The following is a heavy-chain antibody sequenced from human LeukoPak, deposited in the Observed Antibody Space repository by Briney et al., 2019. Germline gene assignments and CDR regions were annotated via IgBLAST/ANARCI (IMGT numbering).Heavy chain of an antibody. V-gene: IGHV4-34*01. Sequence: SETLSLTCAVYGWSFSGYYWSWIRQPPGKGLEWIGEINHSGSTNYNPSLKSRVTISVDTSKNQFYLKLSSVTAADTAVYYCARRKTYYDSSGGAFDIWGRGTMVTVSS. CDR1: GWSFSGYY. CDR3: ARRKTYYDSSGGAFDI. J-gene: IGHJ3*02. D-gene: IGHD3-22*01. CDR2: INHSGST.